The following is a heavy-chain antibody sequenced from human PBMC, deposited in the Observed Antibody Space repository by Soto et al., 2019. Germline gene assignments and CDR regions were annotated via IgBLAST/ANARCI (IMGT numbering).Heavy chain of an antibody. D-gene: IGHD4-17*01. J-gene: IGHJ4*02. CDR2: IIPKFGTT. V-gene: IGHV1-69*13. CDR1: GGSFSTYG. CDR3: AIELDPYYGGNSLSLDY. Sequence: QVQLVQSGAEVKKPGSSVKVSCKASGGSFSTYGINWVRLAPGQGLEWMGGIIPKFGTTNYAQKFRGRVTITADDSTNTASMELNYLRSEDTAGYFCAIELDPYYGGNSLSLDYLGQGTLVTVSS.